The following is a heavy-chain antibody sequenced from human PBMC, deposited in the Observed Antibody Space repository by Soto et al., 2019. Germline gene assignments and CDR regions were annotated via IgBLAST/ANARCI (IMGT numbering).Heavy chain of an antibody. J-gene: IGHJ4*02. V-gene: IGHV1-69*01. CDR3: ARDLTAVRGS. Sequence: QVEMAQSGAEVKKPGSSARVSCKVSGGTFSRHSISWVRQAPGQGLEWMGGIIPIFEATQYAQKFQGRLTISADESAASFHMDLSGLRPEDTAIYYCARDLTAVRGSWGQGTLVTVS. D-gene: IGHD3-10*01. CDR1: GGTFSRHS. CDR2: IIPIFEAT.